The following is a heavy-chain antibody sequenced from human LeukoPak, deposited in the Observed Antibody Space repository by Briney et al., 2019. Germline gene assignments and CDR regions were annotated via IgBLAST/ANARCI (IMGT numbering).Heavy chain of an antibody. CDR2: IKQDGSEK. CDR1: GFTFSSYW. V-gene: IGHV3-7*01. CDR3: AREPRLLWSGETTGGSGPYYYYGMDV. J-gene: IGHJ6*02. D-gene: IGHD3-10*01. Sequence: AGGSLRLSCAASGFTFSSYWMSGVRHAPEKGREGVANIKQDGSEKYYVDSVKGRFTISRDNAKNSLYLQMNSLRAEDTAVYYCAREPRLLWSGETTGGSGPYYYYGMDVWGQGTTVTVSS.